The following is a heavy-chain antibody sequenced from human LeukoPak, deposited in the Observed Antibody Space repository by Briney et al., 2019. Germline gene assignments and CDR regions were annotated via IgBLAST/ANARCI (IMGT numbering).Heavy chain of an antibody. D-gene: IGHD6-13*01. Sequence: GGSLRLSCAASGFTFSSYAMHWVRQAPGKGLEWVAVISYDGSNKYYADSVKGRLTISRDNSKNTLYLQMNSLRAEDTAVYYCASSGSSWYDAFDIWGQGTMVTVSS. CDR1: GFTFSSYA. J-gene: IGHJ3*02. CDR3: ASSGSSWYDAFDI. V-gene: IGHV3-30-3*01. CDR2: ISYDGSNK.